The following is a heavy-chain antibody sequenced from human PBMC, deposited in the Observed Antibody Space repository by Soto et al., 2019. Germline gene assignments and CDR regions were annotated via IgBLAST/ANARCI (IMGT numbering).Heavy chain of an antibody. CDR1: GFTFGDYS. Sequence: PGGSLRLSCTVSGFTFGDYSIGWVRQAPGKGLEWVGFIRSKAYGGTTEYAASVKGRFTISRDDSKSIAYLQMNSLKTEDTAVYYCTRDVLPVNRRSGQPGHFDYWGQGTLVTVSS. J-gene: IGHJ4*02. V-gene: IGHV3-49*04. D-gene: IGHD2-15*01. CDR3: TRDVLPVNRRSGQPGHFDY. CDR2: IRSKAYGGTT.